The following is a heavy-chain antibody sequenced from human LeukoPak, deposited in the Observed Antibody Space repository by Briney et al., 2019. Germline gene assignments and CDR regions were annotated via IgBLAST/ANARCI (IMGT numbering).Heavy chain of an antibody. CDR3: ARESPEEYYDILTDYYPDY. CDR1: GYTFTSYG. J-gene: IGHJ4*02. D-gene: IGHD3-9*01. V-gene: IGHV1-18*01. CDR2: ISAYNGNT. Sequence: ASVTVTCQASGYTFTSYGISWVRQAPGQELEWMGCISAYNGNTNYAQKLQGRVTMTTDTSPSTVYMALRSLRSDVTTAYYCARESPEEYYDILTDYYPDYWGQGTLVTVSS.